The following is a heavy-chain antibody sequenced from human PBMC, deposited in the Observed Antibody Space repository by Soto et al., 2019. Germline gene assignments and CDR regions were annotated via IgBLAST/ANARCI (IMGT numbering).Heavy chain of an antibody. CDR1: GFTFSGYA. D-gene: IGHD6-19*01. CDR2: TSGSGGSI. Sequence: GSLILWCASSGFTFSGYALSWVRQATGKRPEWVSATSGSGGSIYHADAVKGRFTISRDNSQNTLYLQMNSLRAEDAAIYYCAKEKVLVAGILYYVHDGMDVWGQGTTVTVSS. J-gene: IGHJ6*02. V-gene: IGHV3-23*01. CDR3: AKEKVLVAGILYYVHDGMDV.